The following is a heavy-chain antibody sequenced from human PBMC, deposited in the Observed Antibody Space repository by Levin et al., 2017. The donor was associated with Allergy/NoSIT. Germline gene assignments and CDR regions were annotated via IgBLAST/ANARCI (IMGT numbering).Heavy chain of an antibody. CDR1: GYTFTSYG. J-gene: IGHJ6*02. CDR3: ATLRFLEWSTYYYYGMDV. D-gene: IGHD3-3*01. CDR2: ISAYNGNT. Sequence: ASVKVSCKASGYTFTSYGISWVRQAPGQGLEWMGWISAYNGNTNYAQKLQGRVTMTTDTSTSTAYMELRSLRSDDTAVYYCATLRFLEWSTYYYYGMDVWGQGTTVTVSS. V-gene: IGHV1-18*01.